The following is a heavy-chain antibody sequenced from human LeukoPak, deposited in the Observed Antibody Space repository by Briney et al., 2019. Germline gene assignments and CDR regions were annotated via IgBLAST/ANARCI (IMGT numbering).Heavy chain of an antibody. CDR2: ISGSGGST. CDR1: GFTFSSYA. V-gene: IGHV3-23*01. J-gene: IGHJ3*02. Sequence: GGSLRLSCAASGFTFSSYAMSWVRQAPGKGLEWVSAISGSGGSTYYADSVKGRFTISRDNSKNTLYLQMDSLRAEDTAVYYCAKAGVLRFLDSAYDAFDIWGQGTMVTVSS. CDR3: AKAGVLRFLDSAYDAFDI. D-gene: IGHD3-3*01.